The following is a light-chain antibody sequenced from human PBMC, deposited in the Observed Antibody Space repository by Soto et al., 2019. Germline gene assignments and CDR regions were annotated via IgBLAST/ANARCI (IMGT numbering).Light chain of an antibody. J-gene: IGLJ2*01. CDR1: SSDIGGYNY. CDR3: SSYTSSSTLV. CDR2: EVS. V-gene: IGLV2-14*01. Sequence: QSVLTQPASVSGSPGQTITISCTGTSSDIGGYNYVSWYQQHPGKAPKVMIYEVSNRPSGVSNRFSGSKSDNTASLTISGLQAEDEADYYCSSYTSSSTLVFGAGTKLTVL.